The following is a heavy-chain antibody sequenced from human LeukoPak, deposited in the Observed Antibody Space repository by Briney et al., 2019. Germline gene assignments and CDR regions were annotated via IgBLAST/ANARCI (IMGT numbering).Heavy chain of an antibody. CDR2: IIPIFGTA. D-gene: IGHD6-19*01. V-gene: IGHV1-69*13. J-gene: IGHJ4*02. CDR1: GGTFSSYA. Sequence: GASVKVSFTASGGTFSSYAISWVRQAPGQGLEWMGGIIPIFGTANYAQKFQGRVTITADESTSTAYMELSSLRSEDTAVYYCAIPGYSSGWHPHFDYWGQGTLVTVSS. CDR3: AIPGYSSGWHPHFDY.